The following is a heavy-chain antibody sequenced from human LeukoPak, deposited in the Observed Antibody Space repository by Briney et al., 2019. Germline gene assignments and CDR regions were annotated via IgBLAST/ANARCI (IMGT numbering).Heavy chain of an antibody. Sequence: SETLSLTCTVSGGSISSGDYYWNRIRQSPGKGLEWIGYIYYSGGTYYNPSLKSRVTISVDTSKNQFSLKLSSVTAADTAVYYCARSIEYSYVDYWGQGTLVTVSS. CDR3: ARSIEYSYVDY. V-gene: IGHV4-30-4*02. J-gene: IGHJ4*02. CDR2: IYYSGGT. CDR1: GGSISSGDYY. D-gene: IGHD5-18*01.